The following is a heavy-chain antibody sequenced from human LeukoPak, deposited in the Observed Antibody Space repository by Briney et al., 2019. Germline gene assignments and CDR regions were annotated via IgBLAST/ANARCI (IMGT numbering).Heavy chain of an antibody. V-gene: IGHV3-74*01. D-gene: IGHD3-3*01. Sequence: GGSLRLSCAASGFTFSYFWMHWFRQTPGKGLVWVSCTNTDGSYSSYADSVKGRFTISRDNVRNTLYLQMNSLRDEDTAVYYCARVGGTTIFGVVMDYYGMDVWGQGTTVTVSS. CDR1: GFTFSYFW. CDR2: TNTDGSYS. CDR3: ARVGGTTIFGVVMDYYGMDV. J-gene: IGHJ6*02.